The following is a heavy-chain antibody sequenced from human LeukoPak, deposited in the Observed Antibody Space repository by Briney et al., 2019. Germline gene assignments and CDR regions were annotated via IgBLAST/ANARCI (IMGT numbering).Heavy chain of an antibody. CDR2: IYYSGST. D-gene: IGHD3-9*01. J-gene: IGHJ4*02. CDR3: ARGQRRYYFDY. Sequence: KPSETLSLTCTVSGASISSSNYYWGWIRQPPGKGLEWIGSIYYSGSTYYNPSLKSRVTISVDTSKNQFSLKLSSVTAADTAVYYCARGQRRYYFDYWGQGTLVTVS. V-gene: IGHV4-39*07. CDR1: GASISSSNYY.